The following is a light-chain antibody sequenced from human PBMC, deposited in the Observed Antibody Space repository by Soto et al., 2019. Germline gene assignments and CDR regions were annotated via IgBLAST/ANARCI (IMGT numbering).Light chain of an antibody. CDR2: EGS. CDR1: SSDVGSDNL. J-gene: IGLJ1*01. V-gene: IGLV2-23*01. CDR3: CSYAGSSTSYV. Sequence: QSALTQPASVSGSPGQSITISCTGTSSDVGSDNLVSWYQQHPGKAPKLMIYEGSKRPSGVSNRFSGSKSGNTASLTISGLHAEDEADYYCCSYAGSSTSYVFGTGTKLTVL.